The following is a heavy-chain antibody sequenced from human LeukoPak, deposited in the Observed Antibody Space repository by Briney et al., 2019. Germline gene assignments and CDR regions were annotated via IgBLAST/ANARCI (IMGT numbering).Heavy chain of an antibody. D-gene: IGHD2-15*01. CDR3: AHTRVVVAATNFDY. Sequence: GSGPTLVNPTQTLTLTCTFSGFSLSTSGVGVGWIRQPPGKALEWLALIYWDDDKRYSPSLKSRVTITKDTSKNQVVLTMTNMDPVDTATYYCAHTRVVVAATNFDYWGQGTLVTVSS. CDR1: GFSLSTSGVG. J-gene: IGHJ4*02. CDR2: IYWDDDK. V-gene: IGHV2-5*02.